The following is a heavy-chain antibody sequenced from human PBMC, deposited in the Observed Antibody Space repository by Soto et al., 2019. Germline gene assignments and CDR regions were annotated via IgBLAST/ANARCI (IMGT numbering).Heavy chain of an antibody. V-gene: IGHV1-18*01. D-gene: IGHD2-8*01. Sequence: QVQLVQSGAEVKKPGASVKVSCKASGYTFSSPGVTWVRQAPGQGLEWLGWINAHSGDAKFAQNFQGRITKTTDTSTNTAYMELRSLISDDTAVYFCACAPNEWYFDFWGQGTLVTVSS. CDR1: GYTFSSPG. J-gene: IGHJ4*02. CDR2: INAHSGDA. CDR3: ACAPNEWYFDF.